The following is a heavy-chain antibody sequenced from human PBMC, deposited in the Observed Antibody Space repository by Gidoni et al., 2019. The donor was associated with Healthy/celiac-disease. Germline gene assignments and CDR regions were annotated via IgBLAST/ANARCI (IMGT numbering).Heavy chain of an antibody. CDR3: ARTGKLGAHFDY. Sequence: QVTLKESGPVLVKPTETLTLTCTVSGFSLSNARMGVRWIRQPPGKALEWLAHIFSNDEKSYSTSLKSRLTISKDTSKSQVVLTMTNMDPVDTATYYCARTGKLGAHFDYWGQGTLVTVSS. CDR2: IFSNDEK. D-gene: IGHD7-27*01. CDR1: GFSLSNARMG. J-gene: IGHJ4*02. V-gene: IGHV2-26*01.